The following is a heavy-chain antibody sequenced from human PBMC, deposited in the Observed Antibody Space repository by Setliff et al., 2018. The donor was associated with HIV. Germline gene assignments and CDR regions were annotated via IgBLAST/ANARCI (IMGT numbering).Heavy chain of an antibody. Sequence: PGGSLRLSCAASGFNVNNKYMSWVRQAPGKGLGWVSIIYSDDYTKYADSVKGRFTISRENAKNSLYLQMNSLRAEDTAMYYCARDWRSGYDLNFDYWGQGTLVTV. CDR1: GFNVNNKY. CDR2: IYSDDYT. V-gene: IGHV3-66*01. CDR3: ARDWRSGYDLNFDY. J-gene: IGHJ4*02. D-gene: IGHD5-12*01.